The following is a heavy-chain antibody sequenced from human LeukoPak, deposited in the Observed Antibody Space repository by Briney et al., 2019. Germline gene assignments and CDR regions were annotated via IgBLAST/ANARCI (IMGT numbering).Heavy chain of an antibody. J-gene: IGHJ4*02. CDR3: ASTYSSGWYAFDY. Sequence: SETLSLTCTVSGGSISSSSYYWGWIRQPPGKGLEWIGSIYYSGSTYYNPSLKSRVTISVNTSKKQFSLKLSSVTAADTAVYYCASTYSSGWYAFDYWGQGTLVTVSS. V-gene: IGHV4-39*01. D-gene: IGHD6-19*01. CDR1: GGSISSSSYY. CDR2: IYYSGST.